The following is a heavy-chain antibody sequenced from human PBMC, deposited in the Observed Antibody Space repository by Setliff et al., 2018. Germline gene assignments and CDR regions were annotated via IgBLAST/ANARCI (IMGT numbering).Heavy chain of an antibody. J-gene: IGHJ5*02. CDR2: IKSKGEAETA. CDR1: EFTFNKYW. CDR3: ATGPRDSRDYMNWLDP. V-gene: IGHV3-15*01. D-gene: IGHD4-17*01. Sequence: GGSLRLSCAASEFTFNKYWMTWVRQAPGKGLEWVGRIKSKGEAETANYGVPVKGRFTISRDDSTSTIYLQMNRLNIEDTGFYYCATGPRDSRDYMNWLDPWGPGTLVTVSS.